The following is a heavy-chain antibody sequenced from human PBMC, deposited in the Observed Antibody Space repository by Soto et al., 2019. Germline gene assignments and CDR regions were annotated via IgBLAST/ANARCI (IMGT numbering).Heavy chain of an antibody. Sequence: PGGSLRLSCAASGFTVSSNYMSWVRQAPGKGLEWVSVIYSGGSTYYADSAKGRFTISRDNSKNTLYLQMNSLRAEDTAVYYCARDPYCSGGSCYSDWGQGTLVTVSS. V-gene: IGHV3-53*01. J-gene: IGHJ4*02. CDR1: GFTVSSNY. CDR3: ARDPYCSGGSCYSD. D-gene: IGHD2-15*01. CDR2: IYSGGST.